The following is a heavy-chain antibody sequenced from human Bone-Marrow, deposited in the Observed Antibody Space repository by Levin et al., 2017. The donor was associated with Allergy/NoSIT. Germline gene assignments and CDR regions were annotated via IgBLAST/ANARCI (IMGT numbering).Heavy chain of an antibody. D-gene: IGHD3-22*01. V-gene: IGHV4-34*01. CDR3: ARGAPTYYYDSSGYYPYFDY. J-gene: IGHJ4*01. Sequence: SQTLSLTCAVYGGSFRGYYWSWIRQPPGKGLEWIGELNQSGSTNHNPSLKSRVSISVDTSKNQFSLKLSSVTAADTAVYYCARGAPTYYYDSSGYYPYFDYWGHGTLVTVSP. CDR1: GGSFRGYY. CDR2: LNQSGST.